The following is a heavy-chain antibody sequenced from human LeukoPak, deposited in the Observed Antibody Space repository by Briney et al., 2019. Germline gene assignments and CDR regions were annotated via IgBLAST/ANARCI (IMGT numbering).Heavy chain of an antibody. CDR1: GFTFSSYA. Sequence: GSLRLSCAASGFTFSSYAMSWVRQAPGKGLEWVSAISGSGGSTYYADSVKGRFTISRDNSKNTLYLQMNSLRAEDTAVYYCAKDQYCSSTSCYGPDYWGQGTLVTVST. CDR2: ISGSGGST. V-gene: IGHV3-23*01. J-gene: IGHJ4*02. CDR3: AKDQYCSSTSCYGPDY. D-gene: IGHD2-2*01.